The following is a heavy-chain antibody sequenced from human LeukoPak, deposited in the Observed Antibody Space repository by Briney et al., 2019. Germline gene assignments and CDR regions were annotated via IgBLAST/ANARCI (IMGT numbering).Heavy chain of an antibody. CDR2: MNPNSGNT. J-gene: IGHJ6*02. Sequence: ASVKVSFKASGYTFTSYDINWGRQATGQGREWMGWMNPNSGNTGYAQKFQGRVTMTRNTSISTAYMELSRLRSEDPAVYYCARVGAAWPQGMGVWGQGTTVTVSS. D-gene: IGHD4/OR15-4a*01. V-gene: IGHV1-8*01. CDR1: GYTFTSYD. CDR3: ARVGAAWPQGMGV.